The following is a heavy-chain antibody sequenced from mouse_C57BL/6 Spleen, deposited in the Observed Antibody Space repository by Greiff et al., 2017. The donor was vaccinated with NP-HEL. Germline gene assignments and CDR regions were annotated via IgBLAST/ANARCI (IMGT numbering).Heavy chain of an antibody. D-gene: IGHD4-1*01. CDR3: ARGWDVDY. J-gene: IGHJ2*01. CDR2: INPNNGGT. Sequence: EVQLQQSGPELVKPGASVKISCKASGYTFTDYYMNWVKQSHGKSLEWIGDINPNNGGTSYNQKFKGKATLTVDKSSSTAYMELRSLTSEDSAVYYCARGWDVDYWGQGTTLTVSS. V-gene: IGHV1-26*01. CDR1: GYTFTDYY.